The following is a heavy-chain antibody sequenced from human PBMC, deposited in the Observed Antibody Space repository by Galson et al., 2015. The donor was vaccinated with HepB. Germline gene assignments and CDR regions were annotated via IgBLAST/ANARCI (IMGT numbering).Heavy chain of an antibody. J-gene: IGHJ2*01. D-gene: IGHD2-2*01. Sequence: LRLSCAASGFTFRSYAMHWVRQAPGKGLEWVAVISYDGSNKYYADSVKGRFTISRDNSKNTLYLQMNSLRAEDTAVYYCARDGCSSTSCGSYWYFDLWGRGTLVTVSS. CDR2: ISYDGSNK. V-gene: IGHV3-30*04. CDR1: GFTFRSYA. CDR3: ARDGCSSTSCGSYWYFDL.